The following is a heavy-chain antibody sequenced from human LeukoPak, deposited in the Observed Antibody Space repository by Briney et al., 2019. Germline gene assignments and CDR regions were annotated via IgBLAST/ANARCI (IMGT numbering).Heavy chain of an antibody. D-gene: IGHD6-13*01. Sequence: GASVKVSCKASGGTFSSYAISWVRQAPGQGLEWMGGIIPIFGTANYAQKFQGRATITADESTSTAYMELSSLRSEDTAVYYCARGDPSSSWYVPDDYWGQGTLVTVSS. J-gene: IGHJ4*02. CDR3: ARGDPSSSWYVPDDY. CDR1: GGTFSSYA. V-gene: IGHV1-69*13. CDR2: IIPIFGTA.